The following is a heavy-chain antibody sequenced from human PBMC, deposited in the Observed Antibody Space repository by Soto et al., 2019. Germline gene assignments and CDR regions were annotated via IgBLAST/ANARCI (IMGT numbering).Heavy chain of an antibody. CDR1: GYPFTAFD. Sequence: QVQLVQSGAEVKKPGASVKVSCEASGYPFTAFDINWVRQAAGQGLGWMGWMNPSSGDSAFAQRFQDRITMTRTTSISTAYIELSRLTSDDTAVYFWVRQPGGVATPGDDYWGQGTLVTVSS. D-gene: IGHD2-15*01. CDR2: MNPSSGDS. CDR3: VRQPGGVATPGDDY. J-gene: IGHJ4*02. V-gene: IGHV1-8*01.